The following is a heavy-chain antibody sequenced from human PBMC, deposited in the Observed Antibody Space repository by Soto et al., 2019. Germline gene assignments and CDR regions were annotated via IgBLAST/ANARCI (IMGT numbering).Heavy chain of an antibody. D-gene: IGHD3-22*01. CDR2: ISYDGSNK. Sequence: RRVSQAQGKGLEWVAVISYDGSNKYYADSVKGRFAISRDSSKNTLYLQMNSLRAEDTAVYYCARENESSGLALDYWGQGTQVTVSS. CDR3: ARENESSGLALDY. V-gene: IGHV3-30*09. J-gene: IGHJ4*02.